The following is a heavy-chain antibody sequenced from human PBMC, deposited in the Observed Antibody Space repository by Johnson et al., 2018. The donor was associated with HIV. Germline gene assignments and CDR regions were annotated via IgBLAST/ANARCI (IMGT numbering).Heavy chain of an antibody. CDR3: ARDSTPWGGDYVCYAFDS. J-gene: IGHJ3*02. V-gene: IGHV3-7*01. D-gene: IGHD4-17*01. CDR1: GFTLSRFW. CDR2: IKEDGSEK. Sequence: VQLVESGGGVVQPGGSLRLSCVASGFTLSRFWMNWVRQAPGKGLEWVASIKEDGSEKYYVDSVKGRFTISRDNAKKSLYLQMNSLRAEDTALYYCARDSTPWGGDYVCYAFDSGGQGTMVTVSS.